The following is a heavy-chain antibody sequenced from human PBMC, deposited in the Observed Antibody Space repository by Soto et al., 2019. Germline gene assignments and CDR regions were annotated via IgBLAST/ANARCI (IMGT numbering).Heavy chain of an antibody. V-gene: IGHV6-1*01. D-gene: IGHD5-12*01. CDR2: TYFRSKWYN. CDR1: GYSVSSNTAS. J-gene: IGHJ5*02. CDR3: AKGDNLGPKTGYAFDP. Sequence: QTLSLTCAISGYSVSSNTASWNLIRQSPSRGLEWLGRTYFRSKWYNDYAGSVKSRIIINPGTSNNQFSLQLNSVTPEDTAVYFCAKGDNLGPKTGYAFDPWGQGIMVTSPQ.